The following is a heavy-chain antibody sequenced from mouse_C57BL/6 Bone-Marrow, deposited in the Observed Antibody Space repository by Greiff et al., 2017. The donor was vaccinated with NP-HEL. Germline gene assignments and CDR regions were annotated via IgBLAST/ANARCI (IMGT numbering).Heavy chain of an antibody. Sequence: QVQLQQPGAELVRPGSSVKLSCKASGYTFTSYWMDWVKQRPGQGLEWIGNIYPSDSETHYNQKFKDKATLTVDKSSSTAYMQLGSLTSEDSAVSFWSSAFIAPVAPFAGWGQGCLVTLSA. V-gene: IGHV1-61*01. CDR3: SSAFIAPVAPFAG. CDR1: GYTFTSYW. D-gene: IGHD1-1*01. CDR2: IYPSDSET. J-gene: IGHJ3*01.